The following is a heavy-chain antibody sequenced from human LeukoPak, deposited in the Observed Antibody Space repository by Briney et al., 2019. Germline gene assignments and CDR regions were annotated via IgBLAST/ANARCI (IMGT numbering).Heavy chain of an antibody. V-gene: IGHV4-34*01. CDR1: GGSFSGYY. CDR3: ARLIYCTNGVCDGDY. J-gene: IGHJ4*02. Sequence: PSETLSLTCAVYGGSFSGYYWSWIRQPPGKGLEWIGEINHSGSTNYNPSLKSRVTISVDTSKNQFSLKLGSVTAADTAVYYCARLIYCTNGVCDGDYWGQGTLVTVSS. CDR2: INHSGST. D-gene: IGHD2-8*01.